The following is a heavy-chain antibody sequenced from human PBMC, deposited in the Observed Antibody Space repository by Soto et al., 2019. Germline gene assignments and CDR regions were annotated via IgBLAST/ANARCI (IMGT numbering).Heavy chain of an antibody. CDR3: ANRVTPNDY. J-gene: IGHJ4*02. CDR2: ISGSGVST. Sequence: PGGSLRVSCAASGFNFRSYWMNWVRQAPGKGLEWVSAISGSGVSTYYADSVKGRFTISRDNSKNTLYLQMNSLRAEDTAVYYCANRVTPNDYWGQGTLVTVSS. D-gene: IGHD2-21*02. CDR1: GFNFRSYW. V-gene: IGHV3-23*01.